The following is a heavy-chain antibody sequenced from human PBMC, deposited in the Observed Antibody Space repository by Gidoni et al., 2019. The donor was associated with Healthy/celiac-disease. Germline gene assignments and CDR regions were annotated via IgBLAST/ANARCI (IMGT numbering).Heavy chain of an antibody. V-gene: IGHV3-23*01. J-gene: IGHJ4*02. CDR1: GFTFSSYA. CDR3: AKWGVGSYSAFDY. Sequence: EVQLLESGGGLVQPGGSLRLSCAARGFTFSSYAMSWVRQAPGKGMEWVSAISGSGGSTYYADSVKGRFTISRDNSKNTLYLKMNSLRAEDTAVYCCAKWGVGSYSAFDYWGQGTLVTVSS. CDR2: ISGSGGST. D-gene: IGHD1-26*01.